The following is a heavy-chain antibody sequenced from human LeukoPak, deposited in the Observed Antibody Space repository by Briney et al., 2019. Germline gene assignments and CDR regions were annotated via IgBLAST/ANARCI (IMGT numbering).Heavy chain of an antibody. V-gene: IGHV3-9*03. CDR2: ISWNSGTI. D-gene: IGHD3-10*01. J-gene: IGHJ4*02. CDR1: GFTLDDYA. CDR3: VKSPRGSVWYYFDY. Sequence: GGSLRLSCAASGFTLDDYAMHWVRQAPGKGLEWVSGISWNSGTINYADSVKGRFTISRDNAKSCLFMQMNSLRPDDMALYYCVKSPRGSVWYYFDYWGRGTLVTVSS.